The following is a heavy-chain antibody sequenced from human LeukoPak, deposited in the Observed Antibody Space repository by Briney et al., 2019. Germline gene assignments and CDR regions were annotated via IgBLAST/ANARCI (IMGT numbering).Heavy chain of an antibody. V-gene: IGHV3-23*01. CDR1: GFTFSNYA. D-gene: IGHD1-26*01. CDR3: VGDAYEGAGY. Sequence: PGGSLRLSCAASGFTFSNYAMNWVRQAPGKGLEGVSGISSSGGTTYYADSVKGRFTISRDNSKNTLYLQMNSLRAEDTAVYYCVGDAYEGAGYWGQGTLVTVSS. J-gene: IGHJ4*02. CDR2: ISSSGGTT.